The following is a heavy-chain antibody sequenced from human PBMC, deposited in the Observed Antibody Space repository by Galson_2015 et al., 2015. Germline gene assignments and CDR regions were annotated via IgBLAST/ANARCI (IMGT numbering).Heavy chain of an antibody. CDR3: ARDLAGEYTVTTNWYFDL. J-gene: IGHJ2*01. V-gene: IGHV1-3*01. CDR1: GYTFTSYA. Sequence: SCKASGYTFTSYAMHWVRQAPGQRLEWMGWINAGNGNTKYSQKFQGRVTITRDTSASTAYMELSSLRSEDTAVYYCARDLAGEYTVTTNWYFDLWGRGTLVTVSS. D-gene: IGHD4-17*01. CDR2: INAGNGNT.